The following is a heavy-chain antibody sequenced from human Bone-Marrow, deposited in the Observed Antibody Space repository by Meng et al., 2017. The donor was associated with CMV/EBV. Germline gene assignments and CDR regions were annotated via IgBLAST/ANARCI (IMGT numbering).Heavy chain of an antibody. D-gene: IGHD3-22*01. J-gene: IGHJ4*02. CDR2: IIPILGIA. CDR3: ARGRVGTTTYYYDSSGYLRPPDY. CDR1: GGTFSSYA. Sequence: SVKVSCKASGGTFSSYAISGVRQAPGQGLEWMGGIIPILGIANYAQKFQGRVTITAEKPTSTAYIELSSLRSEDTAVYYCARGRVGTTTYYYDSSGYLRPPDYWGQGTLVTVSS. V-gene: IGHV1-69*10.